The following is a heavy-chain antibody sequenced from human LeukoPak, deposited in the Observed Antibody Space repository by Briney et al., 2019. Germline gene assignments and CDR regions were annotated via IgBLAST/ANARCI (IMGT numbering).Heavy chain of an antibody. Sequence: SETLSLTCTVSGGSISSYYWSWIRQPPGKGLEWIGYIYYSGSTNYNPSLKSRVIISVDTSKNQFSLKLSSVTAADTAVYYCARAPYDSGGYYDYYFDYWGQGTLVTVSS. D-gene: IGHD3-22*01. V-gene: IGHV4-59*08. CDR2: IYYSGST. CDR3: ARAPYDSGGYYDYYFDY. J-gene: IGHJ4*02. CDR1: GGSISSYY.